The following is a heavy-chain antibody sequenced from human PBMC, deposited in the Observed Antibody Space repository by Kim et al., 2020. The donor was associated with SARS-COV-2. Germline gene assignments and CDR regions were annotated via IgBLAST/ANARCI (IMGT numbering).Heavy chain of an antibody. CDR1: GFTFSSYS. Sequence: GGSLRLSCAASGFTFSSYSMNWVRQAPGKGLEWVSYISSSSTIYYADSVKGRFTISRDNAKNSLYLQMNSLRDEDTAVYYCAGAYCGGDCHPYGMDVWGQGTTVTVSS. D-gene: IGHD2-21*02. J-gene: IGHJ6*02. CDR3: AGAYCGGDCHPYGMDV. V-gene: IGHV3-48*02. CDR2: ISSSSTI.